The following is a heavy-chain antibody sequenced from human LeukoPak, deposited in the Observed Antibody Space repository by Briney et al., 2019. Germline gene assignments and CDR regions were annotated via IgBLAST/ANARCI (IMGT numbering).Heavy chain of an antibody. J-gene: IGHJ4*02. Sequence: GGSLRLSCAASGFTLSDYYMIWIRQAPGKGLEWVSYISYTGDSIYYADSVKGRFTISRDNAKNSVYLQMNSLRAEDTAVYYCANDIAVAGRYQRLDYWGQGTLVTVSS. CDR1: GFTLSDYY. V-gene: IGHV3-11*01. D-gene: IGHD6-19*01. CDR3: ANDIAVAGRYQRLDY. CDR2: ISYTGDSI.